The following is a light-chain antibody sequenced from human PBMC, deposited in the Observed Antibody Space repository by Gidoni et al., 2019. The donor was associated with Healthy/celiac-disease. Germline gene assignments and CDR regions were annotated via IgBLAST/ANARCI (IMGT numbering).Light chain of an antibody. CDR2: YDD. V-gene: IGLV1-36*01. CDR3: AAWDDSLNGHV. CDR1: SSNIGNNA. Sequence: QSVLTQPPSVSEAPRQRVTISCSGSSSNIGNNAVTWYQQLPGTAPKLLIYYDDLLPSGVSDRFSGSKSGTSASLAISGLQSEDEADYYCAAWDDSLNGHVFGTGTKVTVL. J-gene: IGLJ1*01.